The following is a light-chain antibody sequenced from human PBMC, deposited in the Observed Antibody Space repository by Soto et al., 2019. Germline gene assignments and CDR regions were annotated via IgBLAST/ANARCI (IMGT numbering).Light chain of an antibody. CDR3: CSYAGGSTYVV. V-gene: IGLV2-23*01. J-gene: IGLJ2*01. Sequence: QSVLTQPASVSGSPGQSITISCTGTSSDVGTYNLVSWYQQHPGKAPKLMIYEDSKRPSGVSNRFSAYKSGNTASLTISGLQAEDEADYYCCSYAGGSTYVVFGGGTKVTVL. CDR1: SSDVGTYNL. CDR2: EDS.